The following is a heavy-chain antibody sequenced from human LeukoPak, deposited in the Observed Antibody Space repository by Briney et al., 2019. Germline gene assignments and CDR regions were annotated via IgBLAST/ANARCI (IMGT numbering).Heavy chain of an antibody. CDR1: GGSISSYY. D-gene: IGHD5-18*01. J-gene: IGHJ6*02. CDR3: ARDPGYSYGSYYYYYGMDV. V-gene: IGHV4-59*01. Sequence: PSETLSLTCTVSGGSISSYYWSWIRQPPGKGLEWIGYIYYSGSTNYNPSLKSRVTISVDTSKNQFSLKLSSVTAADTAVYYCARDPGYSYGSYYYYYGMDVWGQGTTVTVSS. CDR2: IYYSGST.